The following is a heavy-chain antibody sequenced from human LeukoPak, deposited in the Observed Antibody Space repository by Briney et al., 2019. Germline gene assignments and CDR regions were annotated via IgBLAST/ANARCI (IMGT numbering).Heavy chain of an antibody. Sequence: ASVKVSCKATGYTFTSYGITWVRQAPGQGLQWMGWISPNNGDTDYGQKFQGRVTMSTDTSTSTAYLELRSLRSDDTAVYFCARDLRIAAAGTALGNLFDPWGQGTLVTVSS. CDR2: ISPNNGDT. CDR1: GYTFTSYG. V-gene: IGHV1-18*01. CDR3: ARDLRIAAAGTALGNLFDP. D-gene: IGHD6-13*01. J-gene: IGHJ5*02.